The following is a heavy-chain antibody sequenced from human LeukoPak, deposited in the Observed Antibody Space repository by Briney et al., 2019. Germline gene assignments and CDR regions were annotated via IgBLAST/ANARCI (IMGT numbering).Heavy chain of an antibody. CDR2: ISGSGGST. CDR3: AKVLEYRSSKSQGYYFDY. J-gene: IGHJ4*02. CDR1: GFTFSSYA. D-gene: IGHD6-6*01. Sequence: GGSLRLPCAASGFTFSSYAMSWVRQAPGKGLEWVSAISGSGGSTYYADSVKGRFTISRDNSKNTLYLQMNSLRAEDTAVYYCAKVLEYRSSKSQGYYFDYWGQGTLVTVSS. V-gene: IGHV3-23*01.